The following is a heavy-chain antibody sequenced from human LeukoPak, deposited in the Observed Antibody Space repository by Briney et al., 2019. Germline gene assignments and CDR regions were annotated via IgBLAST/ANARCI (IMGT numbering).Heavy chain of an antibody. J-gene: IGHJ5*02. D-gene: IGHD2-15*01. Sequence: GGSLRLSCAASGFPFSSHALSWVRQPPGYGLHSVPAISNRKTYYADSVRGRFAISRDDSTNTVYLHMNSLRDEDTALYHCVREAGYCAPVCVKTNWFDPWGQGTLVTVS. CDR3: VREAGYCAPVCVKTNWFDP. CDR1: GFPFSSHA. V-gene: IGHV3-23*01. CDR2: ISNRKT.